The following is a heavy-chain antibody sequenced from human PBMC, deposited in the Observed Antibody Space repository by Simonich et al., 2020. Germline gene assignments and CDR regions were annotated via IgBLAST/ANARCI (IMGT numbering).Heavy chain of an antibody. D-gene: IGHD6-13*01. Sequence: QVQLVQSGAEVKKPGASVKVSCKASGNTFTSYGISWGRQAPGQGHEWRGWISAYKGNTNYAQKLQGRVTMTTETSTSTAYMELRSLRSDDTAVYYCARDQGGRAAAATDYWGQGTLVTVSS. V-gene: IGHV1-18*01. CDR2: ISAYKGNT. CDR3: ARDQGGRAAAATDY. CDR1: GNTFTSYG. J-gene: IGHJ4*02.